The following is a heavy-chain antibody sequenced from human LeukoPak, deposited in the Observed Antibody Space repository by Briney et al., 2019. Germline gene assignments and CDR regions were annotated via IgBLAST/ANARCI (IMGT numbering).Heavy chain of an antibody. CDR2: IYYSGST. D-gene: IGHD5-12*01. J-gene: IGHJ3*02. V-gene: IGHV4-39*01. CDR1: GDSTSGSSDY. CDR3: ARQPLGGVATISAFDI. Sequence: AETLSLTCTVSGDSTSGSSDYWGWIRQPPGKGLEWIGSIYYSGSTYYNPSLKSRVTISVDTSKNQCSLKLSSVTAANTAVYYCARQPLGGVATISAFDIWGQGTMVTVSS.